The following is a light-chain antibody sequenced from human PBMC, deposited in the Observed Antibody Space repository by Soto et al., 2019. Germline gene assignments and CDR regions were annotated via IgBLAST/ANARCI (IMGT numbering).Light chain of an antibody. CDR3: HQYGTSPPST. V-gene: IGKV3-20*01. CDR1: QTVSSTY. Sequence: EIVLTQSPGTLSLSPGERATLSCRASQTVSSTYLAWFQQKPGQPPRLLIYGTSSRDIGIPDRFSGSGSGTDFTLTISRLEPEDFAVYYCHQYGTSPPSTFGGGTKVDNK. CDR2: GTS. J-gene: IGKJ4*01.